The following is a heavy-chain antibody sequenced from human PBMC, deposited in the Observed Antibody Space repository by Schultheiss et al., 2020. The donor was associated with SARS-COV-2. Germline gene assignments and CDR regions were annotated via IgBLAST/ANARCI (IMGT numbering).Heavy chain of an antibody. CDR3: ARGGCSSTSCYSPTLYYYYYYYMDV. CDR1: GFTFGDYA. V-gene: IGHV3-66*01. J-gene: IGHJ6*03. Sequence: GESLKISCTASGFTFGDYAMSWFRQAPGKGLEWVSVIYSGGSTYYADSVKGRFTISRDNSKNSLYLQMNSLRAEDTAVYYCARGGCSSTSCYSPTLYYYYYYYMDVWGKGTTVTVSS. CDR2: IYSGGST. D-gene: IGHD2-2*02.